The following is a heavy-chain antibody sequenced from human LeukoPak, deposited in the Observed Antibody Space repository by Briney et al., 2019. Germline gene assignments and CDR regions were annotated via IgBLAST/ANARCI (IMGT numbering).Heavy chain of an antibody. CDR1: GYTFTGYY. Sequence: ASVKVSCKASGYTFTGYYMHWVRQAPGQGLAWMGWINPNSGGTNYAQKFQGRVTMTRDTSISTAYMELSRLRSDDTAVYYCARVRSDCSSTSCYVDYFDYWGQGTLVTVSS. V-gene: IGHV1-2*02. D-gene: IGHD2-2*01. CDR3: ARVRSDCSSTSCYVDYFDY. J-gene: IGHJ4*02. CDR2: INPNSGGT.